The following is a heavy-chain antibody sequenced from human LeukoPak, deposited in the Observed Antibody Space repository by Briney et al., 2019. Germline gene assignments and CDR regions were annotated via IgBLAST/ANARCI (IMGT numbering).Heavy chain of an antibody. CDR1: GFTFSRFG. J-gene: IGHJ4*02. V-gene: IGHV3-48*02. Sequence: GGSLRLSCAASGFTFSRFGMNWVRQAPGKELEWVSYISGISSNNIYYADSVKGRFTISRDNAKNSLYLQMSSLRDEDTAVYYCAQKGGADNWGQGTLVTVSS. CDR3: AQKGGADN. CDR2: ISGISSNNI. D-gene: IGHD2-15*01.